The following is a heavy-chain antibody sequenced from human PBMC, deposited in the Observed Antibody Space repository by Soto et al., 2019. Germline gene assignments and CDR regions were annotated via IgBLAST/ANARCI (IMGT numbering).Heavy chain of an antibody. D-gene: IGHD6-19*01. CDR2: LYWDDDT. CDR3: AHRRVRDSSGENFDS. J-gene: IGHJ4*02. V-gene: IGHV2-5*02. Sequence: QITLKESGPTLVKPTQTLTLTCTFSGFSLNTNAVGVAWIRQPPGKALEWLALLYWDDDTRYSPSLKSRLTITTDTSKNQVVLTMTNRDPEDTATYYCAHRRVRDSSGENFDSWGQGTLVTVSS. CDR1: GFSLNTNAVG.